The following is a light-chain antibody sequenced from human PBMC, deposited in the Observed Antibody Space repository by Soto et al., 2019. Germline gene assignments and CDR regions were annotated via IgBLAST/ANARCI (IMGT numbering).Light chain of an antibody. V-gene: IGKV3-20*01. J-gene: IGKJ2*01. CDR1: QTVSSTY. Sequence: EIVLTQSPGTLSLSPGERATLSCRASQTVSSTYLAWYQQRPGQAPRLLMYGTSTRATGIPDRFRGSGSGTDFTLTINRLEPEDFAVYYCQHYGSSPYTFGQGTKVDIK. CDR3: QHYGSSPYT. CDR2: GTS.